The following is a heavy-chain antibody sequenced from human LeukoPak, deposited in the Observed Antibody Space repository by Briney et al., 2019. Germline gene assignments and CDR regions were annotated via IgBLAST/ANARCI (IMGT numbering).Heavy chain of an antibody. CDR2: ISYDGSNK. CDR3: TKDDGYYDSSGSFLFDS. Sequence: GGSLRLSCAASGFTFSSYGMHWVRQAPGKGLEWVAVISYDGSNKYYADSVKGRFTISRDNSKNTLYLQMNSLRAEDTAVYYCTKDDGYYDSSGSFLFDSWGQGTLVTDSS. J-gene: IGHJ4*02. V-gene: IGHV3-30*18. D-gene: IGHD3-22*01. CDR1: GFTFSSYG.